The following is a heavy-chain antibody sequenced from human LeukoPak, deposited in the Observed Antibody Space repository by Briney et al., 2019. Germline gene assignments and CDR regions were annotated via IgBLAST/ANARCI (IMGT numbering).Heavy chain of an antibody. Sequence: PGGSLRLSCAASGVTFRNYGMHWVRQAPGKGLEWVAVIWSDGSKQYYADSVKGRFTISRDNSKNTLYLQMNSLRAEDTAVYYCARRSPNYYFDYWGQGTPVTVSS. CDR3: ARRSPNYYFDY. CDR2: IWSDGSKQ. J-gene: IGHJ4*02. CDR1: GVTFRNYG. V-gene: IGHV3-33*01.